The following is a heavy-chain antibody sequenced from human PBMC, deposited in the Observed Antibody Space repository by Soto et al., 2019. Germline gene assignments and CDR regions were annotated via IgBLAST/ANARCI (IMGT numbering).Heavy chain of an antibody. V-gene: IGHV4-34*02. CDR3: ARQWLVRYFDL. CDR2: VNHSGST. J-gene: IGHJ2*01. Sequence: QVQLQQWGAGLLKPSETLSLTCAVYGGSFNAYYWSWIRQPPGKELEWIGEVNHSGSTTYNPSLKRRVTISVDTSKNQFSLKLSSMTAADTAVYYCARQWLVRYFDLWGRGPLVTVSS. CDR1: GGSFNAYY. D-gene: IGHD6-19*01.